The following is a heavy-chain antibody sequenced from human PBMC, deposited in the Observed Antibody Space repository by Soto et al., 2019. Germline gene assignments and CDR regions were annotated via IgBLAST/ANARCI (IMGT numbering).Heavy chain of an antibody. CDR2: ISSSGSTI. Sequence: QVQLVESGGGLVKPGGSLRLSCAASGFTFSDYYMSWIRQAPGKGLEWVSYISSSGSTIYYADSVKGRFTISRDNAKNSLYLQINSLRAEDTAVYYCASSGWWNYYYYYGMDVWGQGTTVTVSS. D-gene: IGHD6-19*01. CDR3: ASSGWWNYYYYYGMDV. J-gene: IGHJ6*02. CDR1: GFTFSDYY. V-gene: IGHV3-11*01.